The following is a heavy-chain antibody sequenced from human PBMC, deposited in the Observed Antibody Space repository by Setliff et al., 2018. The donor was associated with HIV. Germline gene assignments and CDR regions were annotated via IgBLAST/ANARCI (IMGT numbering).Heavy chain of an antibody. CDR2: NHSTGST. CDR3: AKGAGSYGDYTFDY. CDR1: GASITSHY. Sequence: KTSETLSLTCTVSGASITSHYWSWIRQSPGRELEWIGYNHSTGSTNYNPSLQSRVSISMDASKNKFSLKVTSVTSADTAVYYCAKGAGSYGDYTFDYWGQGNLVTVSS. J-gene: IGHJ4*02. V-gene: IGHV4-59*11. D-gene: IGHD4-17*01.